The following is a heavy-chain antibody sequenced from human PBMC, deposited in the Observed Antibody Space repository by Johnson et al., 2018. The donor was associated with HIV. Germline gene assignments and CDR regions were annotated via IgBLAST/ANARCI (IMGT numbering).Heavy chain of an antibody. Sequence: VQLVESGGGLVQPGGSLRLSCVDSGVSFSSYWMSWVRQAPGKGLEWVANIKEDGSEKNYVDSVKGRFTISRDNSKNTLYLQMNSLRAEDTAVYYCAGLGGSHDAFDIWGQGTMVTVSS. J-gene: IGHJ3*02. V-gene: IGHV3-7*05. CDR2: IKEDGSEK. CDR3: AGLGGSHDAFDI. CDR1: GVSFSSYW. D-gene: IGHD1-26*01.